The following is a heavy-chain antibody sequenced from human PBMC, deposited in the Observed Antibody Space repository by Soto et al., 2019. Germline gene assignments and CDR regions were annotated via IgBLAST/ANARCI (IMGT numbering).Heavy chain of an antibody. Sequence: GESLKISCNGSGYSFTSYWISWVRQMPGKGLEWMGRIDPSDSYTNYSPSFQSHVTISADKSISTAYLQWSSPKASDTAMYYCARDHLTYYYGSGRDYYYGMDVWGQGTTVTVSS. D-gene: IGHD3-10*01. CDR3: ARDHLTYYYGSGRDYYYGMDV. J-gene: IGHJ6*02. CDR1: GYSFTSYW. V-gene: IGHV5-10-1*01. CDR2: IDPSDSYT.